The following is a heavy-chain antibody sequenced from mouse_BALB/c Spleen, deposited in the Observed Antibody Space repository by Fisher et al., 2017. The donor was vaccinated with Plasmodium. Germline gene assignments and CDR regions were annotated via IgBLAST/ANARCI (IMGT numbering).Heavy chain of an antibody. Sequence: KFKGKATLTLDTSSSTAYMQLSSLTSEDSAVYYCTRGNYGAMDYWGQGTSVTVS. V-gene: IGHV1-50*01. J-gene: IGHJ4*01. D-gene: IGHD2-1*01. CDR3: TRGNYGAMDY.